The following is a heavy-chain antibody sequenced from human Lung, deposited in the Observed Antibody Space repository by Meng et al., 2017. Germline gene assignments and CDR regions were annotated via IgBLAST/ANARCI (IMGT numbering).Heavy chain of an antibody. J-gene: IGHJ4*02. V-gene: IGHV1-2*06. CDR2: INPKSGDT. CDR1: GYNFPDYY. D-gene: IGHD6-25*01. Sequence: QVRLVRPGAGVKKPGASVKVSCNPSGYNFPDYYIHWVRRAPGQGLEWMGRINPKSGDTHYAQKFQARVTMTGDTSISTAYMELSGLRSDDTAMYYCARDEDISAAGKLFGDYWGQGTLVTVSS. CDR3: ARDEDISAAGKLFGDY.